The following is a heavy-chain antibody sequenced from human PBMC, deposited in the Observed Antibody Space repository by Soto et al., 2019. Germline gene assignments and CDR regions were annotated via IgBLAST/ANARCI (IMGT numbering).Heavy chain of an antibody. V-gene: IGHV4-59*08. CDR1: GGSISGYY. CDR3: ARHYGSGSYPLHY. J-gene: IGHJ4*02. CDR2: IFYTGTT. D-gene: IGHD3-10*01. Sequence: SETLSLTCTVSGGSISGYYWGWIRQPPGRGLEFIGHIFYTGTTNYNPSLKSRVTMSVDTSKNQFSLNLHSVTAADTAVYYCARHYGSGSYPLHYWGQGTLVTVSS.